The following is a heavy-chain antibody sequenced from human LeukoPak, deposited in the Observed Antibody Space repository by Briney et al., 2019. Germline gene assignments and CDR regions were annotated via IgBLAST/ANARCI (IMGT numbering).Heavy chain of an antibody. J-gene: IGHJ2*01. D-gene: IGHD5-12*01. V-gene: IGHV4-59*12. Sequence: SETLSLTCTVPGGSISGYYWSWIRQHPENGLKSIGYINYSGDSNYHPSLKSRVTISVDTSKNQSSLNLSSVTAADTAVYYCARALVRATMVWYFDLWGRGTLVTVSS. CDR1: GGSISGYY. CDR3: ARALVRATMVWYFDL. CDR2: INYSGDS.